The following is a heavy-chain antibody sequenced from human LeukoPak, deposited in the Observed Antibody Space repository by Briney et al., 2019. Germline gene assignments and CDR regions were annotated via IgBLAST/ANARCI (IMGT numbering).Heavy chain of an antibody. D-gene: IGHD1-7*01. CDR2: SNGGNGNT. J-gene: IGHJ4*02. V-gene: IGHV1-3*02. CDR1: GYTFTSYP. Sequence: GASVKVSFKASGYTFTSYPIHWVRQAPGQRLEWMGWSNGGNGNTKYSQEFQDRVTITRDTSASKAYMELSRLRSEDMAVYYCARDSSGTGLLEYWGQGTLVTVSS. CDR3: ARDSSGTGLLEY.